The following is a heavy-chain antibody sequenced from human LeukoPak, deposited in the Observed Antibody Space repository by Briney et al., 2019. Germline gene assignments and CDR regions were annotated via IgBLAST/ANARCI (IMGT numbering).Heavy chain of an antibody. V-gene: IGHV3-23*01. J-gene: IGHJ4*02. CDR2: ISGSGGSA. CDR3: ARDYNLDY. Sequence: GGSLRLSCAASGFTFNNYAMNWVRQAPGKGLEWVSVISGSGGSAYYADSVKGRFTISRDNSKNTLYLQMNSLRAEDTAVYYCARDYNLDYWGQGTLVTVSS. D-gene: IGHD5-24*01. CDR1: GFTFNNYA.